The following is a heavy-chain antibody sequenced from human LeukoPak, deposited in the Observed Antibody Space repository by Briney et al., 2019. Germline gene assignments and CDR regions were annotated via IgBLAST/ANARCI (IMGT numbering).Heavy chain of an antibody. CDR1: GFTFSTCA. CDR2: VSSSGTNT. D-gene: IGHD4-17*01. V-gene: IGHV3-23*01. CDR3: AKEMTALTTIDY. J-gene: IGHJ4*02. Sequence: GGSLRLSCAASGFTFSTCAMSWVRQAPGKGLEWVSAVSSSGTNTYYANVVKGRFTISRDNSKNMLYLQMSGLRAEDTAVYYCAKEMTALTTIDYWGQGTLVTVSS.